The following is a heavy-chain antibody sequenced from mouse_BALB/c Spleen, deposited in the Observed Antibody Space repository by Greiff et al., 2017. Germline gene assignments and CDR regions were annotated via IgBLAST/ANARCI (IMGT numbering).Heavy chain of an antibody. Sequence: QVQLQQPGAELVKPGASVKLSCKASGYTFTSYYMYWVKQRPGQGLEWIGGINPSNGGTNFNEKFKSKATLTVDKSSSTAYMQLSSLTSEDSAVYYCARGVRRLFDYWGQGTTLTVSS. J-gene: IGHJ2*01. CDR1: GYTFTSYY. CDR2: INPSNGGT. V-gene: IGHV1S81*02. D-gene: IGHD2-14*01. CDR3: ARGVRRLFDY.